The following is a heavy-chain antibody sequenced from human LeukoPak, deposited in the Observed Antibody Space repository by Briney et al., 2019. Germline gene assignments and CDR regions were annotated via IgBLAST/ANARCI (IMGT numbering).Heavy chain of an antibody. CDR1: GFIFSNYA. V-gene: IGHV3-23*01. Sequence: HPGGSLRLSCAASGFIFSNYAMRWVRQAPGKGLEWVSGISGSGGNTYYADSVKGRFTIARDNAKNSLYLQMNSLRAEDTAEYYCAKYYGSGTPRPFDYWGQGTLVTVSS. CDR2: ISGSGGNT. CDR3: AKYYGSGTPRPFDY. J-gene: IGHJ4*02. D-gene: IGHD3-10*01.